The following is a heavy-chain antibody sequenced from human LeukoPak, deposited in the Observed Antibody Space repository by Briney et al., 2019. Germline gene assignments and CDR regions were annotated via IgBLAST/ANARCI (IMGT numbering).Heavy chain of an antibody. J-gene: IGHJ4*02. Sequence: GSLRLSCAASGFTFSSYAMHWVRQAPGKGLEWVAVISYDGSNKYYADSVKGRFTISRDNSKNTLYLQMNSLRAEDTAVYYCARGGGSYFWEFDYWGQGTLVTVSS. V-gene: IGHV3-30-3*01. D-gene: IGHD1-26*01. CDR1: GFTFSSYA. CDR3: ARGGGSYFWEFDY. CDR2: ISYDGSNK.